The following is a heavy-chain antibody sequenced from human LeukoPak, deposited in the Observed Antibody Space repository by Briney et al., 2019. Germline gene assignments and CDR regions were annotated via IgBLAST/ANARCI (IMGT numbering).Heavy chain of an antibody. J-gene: IGHJ5*02. CDR3: ARGGSIAVAGIYWFDP. CDR1: GGSFSGYY. V-gene: IGHV4-34*01. Sequence: PSETLSLTCAVYGGSFSGYYWSWIRQPPGKGLEWIGEINHSGSTNYSPSLKSRVTISVDTSKNQFSLKLSSVTAVDTAVYYCARGGSIAVAGIYWFDPWGQGTLVTVSS. D-gene: IGHD6-19*01. CDR2: INHSGST.